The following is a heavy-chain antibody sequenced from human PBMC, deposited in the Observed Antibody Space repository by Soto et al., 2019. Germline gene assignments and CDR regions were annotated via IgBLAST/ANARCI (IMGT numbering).Heavy chain of an antibody. D-gene: IGHD4-17*01. Sequence: PSETLSLTCTVSGGSISSYYWSWIRQPPGKGLEWIGYIYYSGSTNYNPSLKSRVTISVDTSKNQFSLKLSSVTAADTAVYYCARVASDYGDSYYFDYWGQGTLVTVSS. CDR1: GGSISSYY. V-gene: IGHV4-59*01. CDR2: IYYSGST. CDR3: ARVASDYGDSYYFDY. J-gene: IGHJ4*02.